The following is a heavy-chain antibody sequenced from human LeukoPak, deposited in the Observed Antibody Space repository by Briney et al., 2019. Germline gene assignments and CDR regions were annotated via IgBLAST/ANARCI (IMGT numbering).Heavy chain of an antibody. D-gene: IGHD1-1*01. J-gene: IGHJ4*02. CDR3: ARDQGDDYAPTGSATHAF. V-gene: IGHV3-23*01. CDR2: ITTTGET. Sequence: GGSLTLSCAASGFLFNNYAMSWVRQTPGKGLEWVSSITTTGETYYADSVKGRFTTYRDTSKNTLPLQLTNLRVADTAVYFCARDQGDDYAPTGSATHAFWGQGTLVAVSS. CDR1: GFLFNNYA.